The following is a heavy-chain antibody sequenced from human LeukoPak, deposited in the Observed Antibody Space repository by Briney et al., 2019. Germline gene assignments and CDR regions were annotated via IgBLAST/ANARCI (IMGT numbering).Heavy chain of an antibody. Sequence: ASVKVSCKVSGYTFTGYYMHWVRQAPGQGLEWMGWIKPNSGDTNYAQKFQGRVTMTRDTSMSTAYMELRRLRSDETAVYYCSRDLRGYGYAGGGDYWGQGTLVTISS. CDR2: IKPNSGDT. CDR1: GYTFTGYY. CDR3: SRDLRGYGYAGGGDY. J-gene: IGHJ4*02. V-gene: IGHV1-2*02. D-gene: IGHD5-18*01.